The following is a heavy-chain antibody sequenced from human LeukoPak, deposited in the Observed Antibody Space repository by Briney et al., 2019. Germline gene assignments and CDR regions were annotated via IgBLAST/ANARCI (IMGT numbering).Heavy chain of an antibody. CDR2: IWYDGSNK. D-gene: IGHD2-15*01. Sequence: PGRSLRLSCAASGFTFSSYGMHWVRQAPGKGLEWVAVIWYDGSNKYYAGSVKGRFTISRDNSKNTLYLQMNSLRAEDTAVYYCARAKAYCSGGSCYSDYYYGMDVWGKGTTVTVSS. V-gene: IGHV3-33*01. CDR1: GFTFSSYG. J-gene: IGHJ6*04. CDR3: ARAKAYCSGGSCYSDYYYGMDV.